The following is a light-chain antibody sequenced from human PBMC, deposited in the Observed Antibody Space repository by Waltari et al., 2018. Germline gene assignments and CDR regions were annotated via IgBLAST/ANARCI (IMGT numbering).Light chain of an antibody. Sequence: QLVLTQSPSASASLGASVKLTYTLSSGHSSNVIAWLQQQPETGPRYLMKVNSDGSHSKGDEIPDRFSGSSSGAERYLTISSLQSEDEADYYCQTGGHGTWVFGGGTKLTVL. CDR1: SGHSSNV. V-gene: IGLV4-69*01. CDR2: VNSDGSH. J-gene: IGLJ3*02. CDR3: QTGGHGTWV.